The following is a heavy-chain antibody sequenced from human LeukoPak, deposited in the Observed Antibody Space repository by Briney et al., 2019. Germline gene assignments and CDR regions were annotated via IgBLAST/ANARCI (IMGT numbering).Heavy chain of an antibody. CDR3: ARVTYYDSSGYDAGFDY. V-gene: IGHV3-66*01. Sequence: GGSLRLSCSASGFTVGSNYMSWVRQAPGKGLEWVSVIYSGGSTYYADSVKGRFTISRDNSKNTLYLQMNSLRAEDTAVYYCARVTYYDSSGYDAGFDYWGQGTLVTVSS. CDR2: IYSGGST. CDR1: GFTVGSNY. J-gene: IGHJ4*02. D-gene: IGHD3-22*01.